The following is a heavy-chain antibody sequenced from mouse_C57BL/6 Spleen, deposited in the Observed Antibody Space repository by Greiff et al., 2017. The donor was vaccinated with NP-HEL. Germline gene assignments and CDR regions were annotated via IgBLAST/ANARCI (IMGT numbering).Heavy chain of an antibody. CDR3: ARSVTVVASSDY. D-gene: IGHD1-1*01. J-gene: IGHJ4*01. Sequence: QVQLKQPGAELVRPGSSVKLSCKASGYTFTSYWMHWVKQRPIQGLEWIGNIDPSDSETHYNQKFKDKATLTVDKSSSTAYMQLSSLTSEDSAVYYCARSVTVVASSDYWGQGTSVTVSS. CDR1: GYTFTSYW. CDR2: IDPSDSET. V-gene: IGHV1-52*01.